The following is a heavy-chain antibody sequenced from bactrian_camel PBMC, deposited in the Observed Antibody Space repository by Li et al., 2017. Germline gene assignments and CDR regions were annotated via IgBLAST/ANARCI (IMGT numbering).Heavy chain of an antibody. J-gene: IGHJ6*01. CDR3: VRATSGLYP. D-gene: IGHD2*01. Sequence: VESGGGSVLAGGSLKLSCVASGYTYSKCTSLDWYRQAPGKERELVSTIDRDGALHYTESVKGRFTFSQDNAQNTVYLQMNSLQGEDTAVYYCVRATSGLYPWGQGTQVTVS. CDR2: IDRDGAL. V-gene: IGHV3S53*01. CDR1: GYTYSKCT.